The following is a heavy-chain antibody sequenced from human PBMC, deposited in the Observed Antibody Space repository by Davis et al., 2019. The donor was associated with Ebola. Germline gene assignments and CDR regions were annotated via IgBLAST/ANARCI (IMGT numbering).Heavy chain of an antibody. CDR2: IKQDGSEK. J-gene: IGHJ4*02. Sequence: GESLKISCAASGFTFTNYWMSWVRQAPGKGLEWVANIKQDGSEKYYVDSVKGRFTISRDNANNSLYLQMNSLRDEDTAVYYCATSITLLGRWGQGTLVTVSS. CDR3: ATSITLLGR. CDR1: GFTFTNYW. V-gene: IGHV3-7*01. D-gene: IGHD3-10*01.